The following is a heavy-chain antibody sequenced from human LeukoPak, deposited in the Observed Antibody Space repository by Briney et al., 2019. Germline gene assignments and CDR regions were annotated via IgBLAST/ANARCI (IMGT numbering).Heavy chain of an antibody. CDR3: AKLLGTATTYDS. Sequence: GGSLTLSCEASGFTFSGNWMSWVRQAPGKGLEWVASINPDGSQKLYVDCVKGRFTISRDNTKSSLYLQMNSLGAEDTAMYYCAKLLGTATTYDSWGQGTRVTVSS. V-gene: IGHV3-7*01. J-gene: IGHJ4*02. CDR1: GFTFSGNW. CDR2: INPDGSQK. D-gene: IGHD5-24*01.